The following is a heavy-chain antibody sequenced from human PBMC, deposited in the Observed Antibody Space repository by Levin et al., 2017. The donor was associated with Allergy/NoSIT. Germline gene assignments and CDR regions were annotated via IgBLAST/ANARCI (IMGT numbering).Heavy chain of an antibody. CDR3: ARDPCSGGSCYWGWFDP. CDR1: GDSVSSTSAA. D-gene: IGHD2-15*01. J-gene: IGHJ5*02. V-gene: IGHV6-1*01. CDR2: TYYRSKWYN. Sequence: SQTLSLTCAISGDSVSSTSAAWNWIRQSPSRGLEWLGRTYYRSKWYNDYAVSVKSRITINPDTSKNQFSLQLNSVTPEDTAVYYCARDPCSGGSCYWGWFDPWGQGTLVTVSS.